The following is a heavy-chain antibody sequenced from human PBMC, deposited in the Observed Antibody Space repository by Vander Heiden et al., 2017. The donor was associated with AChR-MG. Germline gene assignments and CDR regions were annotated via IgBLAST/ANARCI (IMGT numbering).Heavy chain of an antibody. D-gene: IGHD3-3*01. CDR2: MNPNSGNT. CDR1: GYTCTSYD. Sequence: QVQLVPSGAEVKKPGASVKVSCKASGYTCTSYDINWVRQATGQGLERMGWMNPNSGNTGYAQKFQGRVTMTRNTSISTAYMELSSLRSEDTAVYYCARGPYYDFWSGYYTGMSWFDPWGQGTLVTVSS. CDR3: ARGPYYDFWSGYYTGMSWFDP. J-gene: IGHJ5*02. V-gene: IGHV1-8*01.